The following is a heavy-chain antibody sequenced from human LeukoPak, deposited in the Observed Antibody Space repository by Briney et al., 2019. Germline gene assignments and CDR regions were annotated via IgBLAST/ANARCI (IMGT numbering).Heavy chain of an antibody. CDR2: IQNDGSNK. Sequence: GGSLRLSCAAAGFTFSLYGIHWVRQAPGKGLEWVAFIQNDGSNKYYADSVKGRFTISRDNSKNTLYLQMNSLRPDDTAMYYRAKDRIVLVTATFDYWGQGTLVTVSS. CDR3: AKDRIVLVTATFDY. V-gene: IGHV3-30*02. D-gene: IGHD2-21*02. J-gene: IGHJ4*02. CDR1: GFTFSLYG.